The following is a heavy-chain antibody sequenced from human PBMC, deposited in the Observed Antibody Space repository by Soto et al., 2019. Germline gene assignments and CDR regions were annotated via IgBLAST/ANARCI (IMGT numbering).Heavy chain of an antibody. CDR3: ARCYGSGSSYYYYYGMDV. D-gene: IGHD3-10*01. Sequence: GTLSLTCAVSGGSISSSNWWSWVRQPPGKGLEWIGEIYHSGSTNYNPSLKSRVTISVDKSKNQFSLKLSSVTAADTAVYYCARCYGSGSSYYYYYGMDVWGQGTTVTVSS. V-gene: IGHV4-4*02. CDR1: GGSISSSNW. J-gene: IGHJ6*02. CDR2: IYHSGST.